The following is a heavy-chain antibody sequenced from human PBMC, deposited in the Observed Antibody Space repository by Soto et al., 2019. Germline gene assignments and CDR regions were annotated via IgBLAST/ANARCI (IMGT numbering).Heavy chain of an antibody. CDR1: GFTFSSYG. V-gene: IGHV3-33*01. Sequence: GGSLRLSCAASGFTFSSYGMHWVRQAPGKGLEWVAVIWYDGSNKYYADSVKGRFTISRDNSKNTLYLQMNSLRAEDTAVYYCARDPRQPFMVRGVTPPYYGMDVWGQGTTVTVSS. CDR2: IWYDGSNK. D-gene: IGHD3-10*01. J-gene: IGHJ6*02. CDR3: ARDPRQPFMVRGVTPPYYGMDV.